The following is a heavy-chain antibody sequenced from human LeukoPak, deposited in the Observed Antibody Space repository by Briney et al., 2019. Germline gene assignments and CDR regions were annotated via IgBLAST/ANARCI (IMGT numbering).Heavy chain of an antibody. CDR2: IYYSGST. Sequence: SETLSLTCTVSGGSISSYYWSWIRQPPGKGLEWIGYIYYSGSTNYNPSLKSRVTISVDTSKNQFSLKLSSVTAADTAVYYCARDPSRGYTYGYGDYWGQGTLVTVSS. CDR1: GGSISSYY. J-gene: IGHJ4*02. CDR3: ARDPSRGYTYGYGDY. D-gene: IGHD5-18*01. V-gene: IGHV4-59*12.